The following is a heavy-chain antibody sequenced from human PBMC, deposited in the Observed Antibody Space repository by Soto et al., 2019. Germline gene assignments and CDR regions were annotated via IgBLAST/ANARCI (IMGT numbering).Heavy chain of an antibody. V-gene: IGHV4-34*01. Sequence: SETLSLTCAVYGGSFSGYYWSRIRQPPGKGLEWIGEINHSGSTNYNPSLKSRVTISVDTSKNQFSLKLSSVTAADTAVYYCARGLPRSSGWYSNGYWGQGTLVTVSS. D-gene: IGHD6-19*01. CDR2: INHSGST. J-gene: IGHJ4*02. CDR3: ARGLPRSSGWYSNGY. CDR1: GGSFSGYY.